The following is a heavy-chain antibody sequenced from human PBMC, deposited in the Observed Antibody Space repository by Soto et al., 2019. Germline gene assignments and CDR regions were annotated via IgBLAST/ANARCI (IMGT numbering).Heavy chain of an antibody. CDR1: GYAFGDYG. J-gene: IGHJ6*02. CDR3: ARSQLDV. Sequence: QVSLVQSGGEVKKPGASVKLSCKASGYAFGDYGVSWVRQAPGQGLEWMGWIFAYDGKTYYDKKFQGRITMTTDTSTNTAYMELRSLKPDDTALYFCARSQLDVWGQGTMVTVSS. CDR2: IFAYDGKT. V-gene: IGHV1-18*01.